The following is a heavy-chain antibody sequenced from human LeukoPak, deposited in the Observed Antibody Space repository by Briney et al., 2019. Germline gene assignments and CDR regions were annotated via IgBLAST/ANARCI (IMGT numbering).Heavy chain of an antibody. CDR1: GFTFGDFV. Sequence: PGGSLRLSGTGSGFTFGDFVMSWVRQAPGKGLEWVANIKQDGSEKYYVDSVKGRFTISRDNAKNSLYLQMNSLRAEDTAVYYCASRAGYTGSWSAFDYWGQGTLVTVSS. CDR2: IKQDGSEK. V-gene: IGHV3-7*05. CDR3: ASRAGYTGSWSAFDY. J-gene: IGHJ4*02. D-gene: IGHD6-13*01.